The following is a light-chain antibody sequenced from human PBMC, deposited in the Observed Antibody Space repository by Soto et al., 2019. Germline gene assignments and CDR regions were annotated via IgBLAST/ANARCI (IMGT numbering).Light chain of an antibody. CDR1: SSDVGGYNY. CDR3: TSYTSTNTLYV. V-gene: IGLV2-14*01. Sequence: QSALTQPASVSGSPGQSITISCTGTSSDVGGYNYVSWYQQHPGKAPKLMIYDVSNRPSGVSNRFSGSKSGNTASLTISGLQAEDVADYYCTSYTSTNTLYVFGPGTKVTVL. CDR2: DVS. J-gene: IGLJ1*01.